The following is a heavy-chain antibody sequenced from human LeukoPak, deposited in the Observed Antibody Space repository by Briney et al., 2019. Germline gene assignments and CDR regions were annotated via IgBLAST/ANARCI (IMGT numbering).Heavy chain of an antibody. Sequence: ASVKVSCKASGYTFTSYGISWVRPAPGQGLEWMGWISAYNGNTNYAQKLQGRVTMTTDTSTSTAYMELRSLRSDDTAVYYCARVRQYYDYVWGSYRYDYWGQGTLVTVSS. D-gene: IGHD3-16*02. CDR2: ISAYNGNT. J-gene: IGHJ4*02. CDR1: GYTFTSYG. V-gene: IGHV1-18*01. CDR3: ARVRQYYDYVWGSYRYDY.